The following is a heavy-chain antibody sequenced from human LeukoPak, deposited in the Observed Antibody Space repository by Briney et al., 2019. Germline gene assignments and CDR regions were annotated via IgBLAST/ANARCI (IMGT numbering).Heavy chain of an antibody. CDR2: LSSDGSNT. CDR3: AREYYGALEY. Sequence: PGGSLRLSCAASGFTFSGFPMHWVRQAPGKGLEWVAALSSDGSNTYYTDSVKGRFTISRDNSKNKVYLQMNSLRAEDTAVYYCAREYYGALEYRGQGTLVTVSS. J-gene: IGHJ4*02. CDR1: GFTFSGFP. V-gene: IGHV3-30-3*01. D-gene: IGHD4-17*01.